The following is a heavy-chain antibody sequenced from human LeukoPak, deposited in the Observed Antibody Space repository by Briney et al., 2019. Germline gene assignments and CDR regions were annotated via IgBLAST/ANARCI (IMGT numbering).Heavy chain of an antibody. CDR1: GFTVSSNY. CDR2: IHSGSST. D-gene: IGHD3-16*01. CDR3: ARDDGQGGPFDY. V-gene: IGHV3-53*01. J-gene: IGHJ4*02. Sequence: PGGSLRLSCAVSGFTVSSNYMNWVRQAPGKGLEWISIIHSGSSTYYADSVKGRFTISRDNSKNILFLQMSSLRADDTAVYYCARDDGQGGPFDYWGQGTLVTVSS.